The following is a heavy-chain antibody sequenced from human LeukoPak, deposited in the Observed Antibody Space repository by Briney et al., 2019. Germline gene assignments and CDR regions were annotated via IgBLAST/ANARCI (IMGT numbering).Heavy chain of an antibody. CDR2: IYYSGST. V-gene: IGHV4-59*12. CDR3: ASLEGRSGSYYNFDY. J-gene: IGHJ4*02. D-gene: IGHD3-10*01. CDR1: GGSISSYY. Sequence: SETLSLTCTVSGGSISSYYWSWIRQPPGKGLEWIGYIYYSGSTNYNPSLKSRVTISVDTSKNQFSLKLSSVTAADTAVYYCASLEGRSGSYYNFDYWGQGTLVTVSS.